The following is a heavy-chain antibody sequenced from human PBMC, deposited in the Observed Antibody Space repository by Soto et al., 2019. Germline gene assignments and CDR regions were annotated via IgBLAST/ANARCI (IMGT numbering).Heavy chain of an antibody. CDR3: ARPGFGWFQFDF. V-gene: IGHV3-74*01. J-gene: IGHJ4*02. CDR1: GFTFSSYW. D-gene: IGHD2-15*01. CDR2: INSDGSGT. Sequence: GGSLRLSCAAAGFTFSSYWMHWVRQAPGKGLVWVSCINSDGSGTSYADSVKGRFTISRDNAKNTLYLQMNSLRAEDTAVYYCARPGFGWFQFDFWGQGSLVTVSS.